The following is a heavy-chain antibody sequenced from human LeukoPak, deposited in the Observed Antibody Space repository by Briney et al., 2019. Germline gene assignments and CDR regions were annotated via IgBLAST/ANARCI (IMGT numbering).Heavy chain of an antibody. CDR2: TSPTGSTT. D-gene: IGHD3-3*01. V-gene: IGHV3-74*01. CDR1: GFSFSGHW. J-gene: IGHJ6*02. CDR3: ARETLTDVLRFLEWLPYYYYYYGMDV. Sequence: GGSLRLSCTASGFSFSGHWMHWARQLPGKGLVWVSRTSPTGSTTSYADSVKGRFTVSRDNAKNSLYLQMNSLRAEDTAVYYCARETLTDVLRFLEWLPYYYYYYGMDVWGQGTTVTVSS.